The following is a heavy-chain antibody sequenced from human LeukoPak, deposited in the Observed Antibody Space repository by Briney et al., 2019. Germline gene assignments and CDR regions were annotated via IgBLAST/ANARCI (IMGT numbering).Heavy chain of an antibody. CDR3: AKDGLGGYNWLDP. J-gene: IGHJ5*02. V-gene: IGHV3-30*02. D-gene: IGHD3/OR15-3a*01. Sequence: GGSLRLSCAASGFTFSSYGMHWVRQAPGQGLEWMAFMRYDGSNKYYADSVKGRFTISRDNSMNTLYLQMNSLRAEDTAVYYCAKDGLGGYNWLDPWGQGTLVTVSS. CDR1: GFTFSSYG. CDR2: MRYDGSNK.